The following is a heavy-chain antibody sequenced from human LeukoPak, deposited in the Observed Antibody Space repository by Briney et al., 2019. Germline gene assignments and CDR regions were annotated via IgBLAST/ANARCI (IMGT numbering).Heavy chain of an antibody. CDR1: GGSFSGYY. CDR3: ARVKQLVPLYYYYMDV. D-gene: IGHD6-6*01. CDR2: INHSGST. V-gene: IGHV4-34*01. Sequence: SETLSLTCAVYGGSFSGYYWSWIRQPTGKGLEWIGEINHSGSTNYNPSLKSRVTISVDTSKNQFSLKLSSVTAADTAVYYCARVKQLVPLYYYYMDVWGKGTTVTVSS. J-gene: IGHJ6*03.